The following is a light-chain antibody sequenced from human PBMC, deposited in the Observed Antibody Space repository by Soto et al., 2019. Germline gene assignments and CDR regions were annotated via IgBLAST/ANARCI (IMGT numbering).Light chain of an antibody. J-gene: IGKJ2*01. V-gene: IGKV4-1*01. CDR3: QQYYDRPYT. CDR2: WAS. Sequence: DIVMTQSPDSLAVSLGERATINCKSSQSILYSSNNKNFLAWYQHKPGQPPKMLIYWASTRESGVPDRFSGSGSATDFTLTISSLQADDVAAYYCQQYYDRPYTFGQGTKLEIK. CDR1: QSILYSSNNKNF.